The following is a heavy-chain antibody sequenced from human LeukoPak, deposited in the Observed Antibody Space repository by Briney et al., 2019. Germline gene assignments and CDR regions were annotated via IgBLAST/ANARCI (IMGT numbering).Heavy chain of an antibody. V-gene: IGHV4-59*10. CDR1: GGSFSSYY. CDR3: ARGTTAAAGIFDC. D-gene: IGHD6-13*01. Sequence: SETLSLTCAVYGGSFSSYYWSWVRQPAGKGLEWIGRIYSSGSTNYNPSLNSRVTMSVDTSNNQFSLRLTSVTAADTAVYYCARGTTAAAGIFDCWGQGTLVTVSS. J-gene: IGHJ4*02. CDR2: IYSSGST.